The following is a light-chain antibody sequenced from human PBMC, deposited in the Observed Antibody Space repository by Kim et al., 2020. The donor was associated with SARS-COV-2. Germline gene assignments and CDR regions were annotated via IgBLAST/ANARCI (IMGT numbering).Light chain of an antibody. CDR1: SSDVGSYNL. V-gene: IGLV2-23*02. CDR2: EVS. J-gene: IGLJ1*01. Sequence: QSALTQPASVSGSPGQSITISYTGTSSDVGSYNLVSWYQQHPGKAPKLMIYEVSKRPSGVSNRFSGSKSGNTASLTISGLQAVDEADYYCCSYAGSYDFGAGTKVTVL. CDR3: CSYAGSYD.